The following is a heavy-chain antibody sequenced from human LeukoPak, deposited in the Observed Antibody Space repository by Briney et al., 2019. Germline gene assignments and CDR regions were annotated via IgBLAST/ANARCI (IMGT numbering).Heavy chain of an antibody. CDR2: INPSGGST. J-gene: IGHJ3*02. CDR1: GYTFTRYY. CDR3: ARDWNWGSSDAFDI. D-gene: IGHD7-27*01. Sequence: ASVKVSCKASGYTFTRYYIHWVRQAPGQGLEWMGIINPSGGSTDYAQKFQGRVTMTRDTSTTTVYMELSGLRSEDTAVYYCARDWNWGSSDAFDIWGQGTMVTVSS. V-gene: IGHV1-46*01.